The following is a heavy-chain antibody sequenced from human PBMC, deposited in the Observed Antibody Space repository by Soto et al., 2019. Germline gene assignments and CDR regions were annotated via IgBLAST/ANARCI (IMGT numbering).Heavy chain of an antibody. V-gene: IGHV2-70*04. CDR1: GFSLSTSGMR. Sequence: SGPTLVNPTQTLTLTCTFSGFSLSTSGMRVSWIRQPPGKALEWLARIDWDDDKFYRTSLMTRLTISKDTSKKQVVLTMTNMDPVDTATYYCARTAPYYDSSGTLGPFYGMDVWGQGTTVTVSS. CDR2: IDWDDDK. CDR3: ARTAPYYDSSGTLGPFYGMDV. D-gene: IGHD3-22*01. J-gene: IGHJ6*02.